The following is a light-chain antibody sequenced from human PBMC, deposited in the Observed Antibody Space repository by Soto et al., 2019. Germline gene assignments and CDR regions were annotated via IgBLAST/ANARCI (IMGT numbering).Light chain of an antibody. CDR2: GNS. CDR1: SSNIGAGYD. V-gene: IGLV1-40*01. CDR3: QSYDSSLSGYV. Sequence: QSVLTQPPSVSGAPGQRVTISRTGSSSNIGAGYDVHWYQQLPGTAPKLLIYGNSNRPSGVPDRFSGSKSGTSASLAITGLQAEDEADYSCQSYDSSLSGYVFGTGTKVTVL. J-gene: IGLJ1*01.